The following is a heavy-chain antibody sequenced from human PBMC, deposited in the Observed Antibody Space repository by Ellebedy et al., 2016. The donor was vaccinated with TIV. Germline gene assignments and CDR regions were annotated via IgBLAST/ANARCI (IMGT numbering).Heavy chain of an antibody. CDR2: IKPNSGGT. Sequence: AASVKVSCKASGYTFTGYYMHWARQAPGQGLEWMGWIKPNSGGTSYAQKFQGRVTMTRDTSISTAYMELSRLRSDDTAVYYCTRDSLADGTEFDYWGQGTLVTVSS. CDR3: TRDSLADGTEFDY. CDR1: GYTFTGYY. J-gene: IGHJ4*02. D-gene: IGHD6-13*01. V-gene: IGHV1-2*02.